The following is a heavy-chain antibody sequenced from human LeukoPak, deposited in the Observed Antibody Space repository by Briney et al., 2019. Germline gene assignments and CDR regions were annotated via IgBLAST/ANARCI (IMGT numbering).Heavy chain of an antibody. CDR2: IYYSGST. V-gene: IGHV4-59*12. CDR1: GGSISSYY. CDR3: AREYSSGWYSAYYYYMDV. J-gene: IGHJ6*03. Sequence: SETLSLTCTVSGGSISSYYWSWIRQSPGKGLEWIGYIYYSGSTNYNPSLKSRVTISVDTSKNQFSLKVSSVTAADTAVYYCAREYSSGWYSAYYYYMDVWGKGTTVTISS. D-gene: IGHD6-19*01.